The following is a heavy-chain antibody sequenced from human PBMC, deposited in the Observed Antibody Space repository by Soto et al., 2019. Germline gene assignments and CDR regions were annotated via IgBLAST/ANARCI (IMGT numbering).Heavy chain of an antibody. CDR2: INHSGST. J-gene: IGHJ6*02. D-gene: IGHD2-15*01. V-gene: IGHV4-34*01. CDR3: ARGPYCGGGSCYRGMDV. CDR1: DGSFSGYY. Sequence: QVQLQQWGAGLLKPSETLSLTCAVYDGSFSGYYWSWIRQPPGKGLEWIGEINHSGSTNYTPSLKSPVTISVDTSKNQFSLRLSSVTAADTAVYYCARGPYCGGGSCYRGMDVWGQGTTVTVSS.